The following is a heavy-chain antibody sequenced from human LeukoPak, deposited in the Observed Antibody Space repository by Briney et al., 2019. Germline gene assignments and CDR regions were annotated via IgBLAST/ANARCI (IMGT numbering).Heavy chain of an antibody. CDR1: GFTFSSYS. CDR3: ARGVRFIAARPGAFDI. V-gene: IGHV3-21*01. CDR2: ISSGSTYI. D-gene: IGHD6-6*01. Sequence: GGSLRLSCAAAGFTFSSYSMNWVRQAPGKGLEWVSSISSGSTYIYYADSVKGRFTISRDNAKNSLYLQMNSLIAEDTAVYYCARGVRFIAARPGAFDIWGQGTMVTVSS. J-gene: IGHJ3*02.